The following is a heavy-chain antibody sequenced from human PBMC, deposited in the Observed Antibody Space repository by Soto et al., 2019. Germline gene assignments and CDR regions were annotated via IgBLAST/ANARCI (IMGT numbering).Heavy chain of an antibody. CDR1: GGSVSSGSYY. D-gene: IGHD2-21*01. J-gene: IGHJ4*02. CDR3: ARLTLWGYHFDY. V-gene: IGHV4-61*01. Sequence: PSETLSLTCTVSGGSVSSGSYYWSWIRQPPGKGLEWIGYIYYSGSTNYNPSLKSRVTISVDTSKNQFSLKLSSVTAADTAVYYCARLTLWGYHFDYWGQGTXVTSPQ. CDR2: IYYSGST.